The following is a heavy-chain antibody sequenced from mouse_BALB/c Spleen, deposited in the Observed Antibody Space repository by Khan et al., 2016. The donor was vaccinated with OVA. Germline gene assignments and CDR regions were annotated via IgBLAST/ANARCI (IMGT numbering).Heavy chain of an antibody. V-gene: IGHV3-2*02. CDR3: ERVYGGDFDY. J-gene: IGHJ2*01. Sequence: VQLKESGPGLVKPSQSLSLTCTVTGYSITSAYAWNWLRQFPGNKLEWMGFISHSGNPNYNPSLKSRISITRDTTKNQFFLQLNSVTIEDTATYYCERVYGGDFDYWGQGTTLTVSS. CDR2: ISHSGNP. CDR1: GYSITSAYA. D-gene: IGHD1-1*01.